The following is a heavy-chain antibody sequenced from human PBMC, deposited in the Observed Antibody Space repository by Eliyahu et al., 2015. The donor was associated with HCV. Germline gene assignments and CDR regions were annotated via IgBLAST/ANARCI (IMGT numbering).Heavy chain of an antibody. CDR1: GGSFRAFY. D-gene: IGHD3-10*01. Sequence: QVQLQQWGAGLLKPSETLSLTXAVYGGSFRAFYWSWIRQSPGRGLEWIGEITHGGSTNYSPSLKSRLTISIDTSKSQFSLRLSSVTAADTAVYFCAGLRGVVFYNYHAMDVWGQGTTVAVSS. CDR3: AGLRGVVFYNYHAMDV. V-gene: IGHV4-34*02. J-gene: IGHJ6*02. CDR2: ITHGGST.